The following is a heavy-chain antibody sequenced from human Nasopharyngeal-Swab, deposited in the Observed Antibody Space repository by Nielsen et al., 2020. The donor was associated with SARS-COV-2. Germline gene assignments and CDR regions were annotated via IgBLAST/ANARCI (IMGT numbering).Heavy chain of an antibody. D-gene: IGHD2-21*01. J-gene: IGHJ6*02. CDR3: ARDTGCGGDCPKEVNSYGMDV. V-gene: IGHV4-39*07. Sequence: WIRQPPGKGLEWIGGIYYSGSTYYNPSLKSRVTISVDTSKNQFSLKLSSVTAADTAVYYCARDTGCGGDCPKEVNSYGMDVWGQGTTVTVSS. CDR2: IYYSGST.